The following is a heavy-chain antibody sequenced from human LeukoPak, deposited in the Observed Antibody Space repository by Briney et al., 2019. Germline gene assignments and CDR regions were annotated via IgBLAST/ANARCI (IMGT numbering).Heavy chain of an antibody. D-gene: IGHD3-10*01. CDR1: GFSFRDYG. Sequence: PGTSLRLSCAASGFSFRDYGMHWVRQAPGKGLEWVSAISGSGGSTYYADSVKGRFTISRDNSKNTLYLQMNSLRAEDTAVYYCAKAPTGNWGQGTLVTVSS. CDR3: AKAPTGN. J-gene: IGHJ4*02. CDR2: ISGSGGST. V-gene: IGHV3-23*01.